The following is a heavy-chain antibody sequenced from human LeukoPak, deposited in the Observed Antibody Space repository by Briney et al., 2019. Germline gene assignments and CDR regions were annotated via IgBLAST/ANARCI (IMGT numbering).Heavy chain of an antibody. J-gene: IGHJ5*02. V-gene: IGHV3-11*04. CDR3: ARGDPHADL. CDR2: ITISGHTK. Sequence: PGGSLRLSCAASGFSFTNDWMSWVRQAPGKGLEWIADITISGHTKNYADSVKGRVTISRDNAGTSLNLQTNRLRVEDTGVYYCARGDPHADLWGQGTLVTVSS. CDR1: GFSFTNDW.